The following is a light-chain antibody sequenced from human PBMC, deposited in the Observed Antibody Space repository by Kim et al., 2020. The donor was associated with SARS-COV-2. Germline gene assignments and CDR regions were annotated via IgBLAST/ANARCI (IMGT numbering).Light chain of an antibody. CDR1: QSISSW. J-gene: IGKJ5*01. V-gene: IGKV1-5*01. CDR3: QQYNSYPIT. Sequence: DIQMTQSPSTLSASVGDRVTITCWASQSISSWLAWYQQKPGKAPKLLIYDASSLESGVPSRFSGSGSGTEFTLTISSLQPDDFATYYCQQYNSYPITCGQGTQLEIK. CDR2: DAS.